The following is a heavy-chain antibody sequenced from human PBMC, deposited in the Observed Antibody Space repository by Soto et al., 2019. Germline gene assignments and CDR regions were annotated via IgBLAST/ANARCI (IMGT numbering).Heavy chain of an antibody. CDR2: ISSGGTST. CDR1: GFTFSSYW. J-gene: IGHJ4*02. CDR3: TSGYYPYDFDY. D-gene: IGHD3-3*01. Sequence: EVQLVESGGGLVQPGGSLRLSCAASGFTFSSYWMHWVRQTPGKGLVWVSRISSGGTSTSFEDSVKGRFTISRDNAKNTLYLQMNSLRAEDTVVYYCTSGYYPYDFDYWGQGTLVTVSS. V-gene: IGHV3-74*01.